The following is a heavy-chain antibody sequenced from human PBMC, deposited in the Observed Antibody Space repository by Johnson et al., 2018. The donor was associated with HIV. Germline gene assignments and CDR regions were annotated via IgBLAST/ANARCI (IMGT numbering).Heavy chain of an antibody. J-gene: IGHJ3*02. D-gene: IGHD3-16*02. CDR3: ATISVIPSRVNDAFDI. CDR1: GFSFSNYG. V-gene: IGHV3-30*02. CDR2: IRYDGSNK. Sequence: QMQLVESGGGVVQPGGSLRLSCAASGFSFSNYGMHWVRQAPGKGLEWVAFIRYDGSNKYYADSVKGRFTISRDNSKNTLYLQMNSLRAEDTAVYYCATISVIPSRVNDAFDIWGQGTMGTVSS.